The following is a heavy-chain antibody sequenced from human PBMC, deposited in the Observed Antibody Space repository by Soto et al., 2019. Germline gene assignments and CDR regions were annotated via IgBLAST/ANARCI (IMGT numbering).Heavy chain of an antibody. J-gene: IGHJ4*02. CDR1: GGTFSSYA. V-gene: IGHV1-69*12. CDR2: IIPIFGTA. Sequence: QVQLVQSGAEVKKPGSSVKVSCKASGGTFSSYAISWVRQAPGQGLEWMGGIIPIFGTANYAQKFQGRVTIPANDSARAAYTELSSLRSEDTAVYYCARYVLPAAGSAGWGQGTLVTVSS. CDR3: ARYVLPAAGSAG. D-gene: IGHD2-2*01.